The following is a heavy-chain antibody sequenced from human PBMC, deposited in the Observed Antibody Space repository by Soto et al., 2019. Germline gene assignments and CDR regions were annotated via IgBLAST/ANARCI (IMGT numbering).Heavy chain of an antibody. CDR1: GLTFSTHS. CDR3: ARTGTTWYFDY. CDR2: ISSSSSDI. J-gene: IGHJ4*02. V-gene: IGHV3-21*01. Sequence: GGSLRLSCASSGLTFSTHSMNWVRQAPGKGLEWVSSISSSSSDIYYADSVKGRFTISRDNAKNSLYLQMNSLRAEDTAVYYCARTGTTWYFDYWGQGTLVTVSS. D-gene: IGHD1-1*01.